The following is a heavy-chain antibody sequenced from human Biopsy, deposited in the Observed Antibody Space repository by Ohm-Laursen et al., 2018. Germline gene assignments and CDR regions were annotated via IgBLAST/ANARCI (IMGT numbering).Heavy chain of an antibody. CDR1: GGTFSSHA. D-gene: IGHD1-26*01. J-gene: IGHJ4*02. V-gene: IGHV1-69*13. CDR2: VIPIFGTA. CDR3: ARDRSSGSYSPSDY. Sequence: SVKVSCKASGGTFSSHAISWVRQAPGQGLEWMRGVIPIFGTAEYAQNFQGRLAITADESTSTSYMDLISLRSEDTAVYYCARDRSSGSYSPSDYWGQGTEVIVSS.